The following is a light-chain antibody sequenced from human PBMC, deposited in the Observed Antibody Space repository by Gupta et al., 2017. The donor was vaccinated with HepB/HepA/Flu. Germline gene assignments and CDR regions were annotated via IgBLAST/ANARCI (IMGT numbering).Light chain of an antibody. CDR2: LYSDGSY. CDR3: QTWDTGVRV. Sequence: LVVTQTSSASASLRASVKLTCTLSSGHSRNAIAWHQQQPEKGPRYLMTLYSDGSYNKGDGIPDRFSGSSSGAERYLTISSLQSEDEADYYCQTWDTGVRVFGGGTKLTVL. CDR1: SGHSRNA. V-gene: IGLV4-69*01. J-gene: IGLJ3*02.